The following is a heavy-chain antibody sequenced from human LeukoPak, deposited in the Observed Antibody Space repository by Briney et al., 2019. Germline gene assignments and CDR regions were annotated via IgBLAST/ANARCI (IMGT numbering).Heavy chain of an antibody. J-gene: IGHJ4*02. D-gene: IGHD5-18*01. Sequence: HPGGSLRLSCAASGFSVGTNYATWVRQPPGKGLEWVSVIYSDGSTYYADPVKGRFTISRDNSKNTLYLQMSSLRPEDTAVYYCTDTLAGWGQGTLVTVSS. CDR1: GFSVGTNY. CDR3: TDTLAG. V-gene: IGHV3-53*05. CDR2: IYSDGST.